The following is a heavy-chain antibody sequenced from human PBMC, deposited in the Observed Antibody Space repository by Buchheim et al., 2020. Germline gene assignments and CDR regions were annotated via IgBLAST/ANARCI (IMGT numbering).Heavy chain of an antibody. Sequence: QIPLKESGPTLVKPTQTLTLPCTVSGFSLSSNGVGVGWIRQPPGKALEWVALIYWDDDERYRPSLRSRLTITTHTSRNQVARTMTNMDPVDTATYYCVHLGAYPRSLCFDYWGQGTL. CDR2: IYWDDDE. V-gene: IGHV2-5*02. J-gene: IGHJ4*02. CDR3: VHLGAYPRSLCFDY. D-gene: IGHD1-26*01. CDR1: GFSLSSNGVG.